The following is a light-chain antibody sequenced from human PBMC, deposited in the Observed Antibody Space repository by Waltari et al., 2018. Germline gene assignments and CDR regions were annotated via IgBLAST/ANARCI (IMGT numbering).Light chain of an antibody. CDR3: QKYGRLPAT. J-gene: IGKJ1*01. CDR2: DAS. Sequence: EIALTQSPGTLSLSPGERATLSSRASQSVSRTLAWYQQKPGQAHSLLIYDASTSATGIADRFSVSGSGTDFSLTIRRLESEDFAVYYCQKYGRLPATFGQGTKVEIK. V-gene: IGKV3-20*01. CDR1: QSVSRT.